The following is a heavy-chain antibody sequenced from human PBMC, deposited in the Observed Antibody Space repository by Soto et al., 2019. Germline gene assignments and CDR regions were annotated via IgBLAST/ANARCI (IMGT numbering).Heavy chain of an antibody. V-gene: IGHV3-66*01. CDR3: ARESIVGATNTFDY. CDR1: GFTVSSNY. CDR2: IYSGGST. J-gene: IGHJ4*02. Sequence: EVQLVESGGGLVQPGESLRLSCEASGFTVSSNYMSWVRQAPGKGMEWVSIIYSGGSTYYADSVKGRFTISRDNSKNTLYLQMNSLRAEDTAVYYCARESIVGATNTFDYWGQGTLVTVSS. D-gene: IGHD1-26*01.